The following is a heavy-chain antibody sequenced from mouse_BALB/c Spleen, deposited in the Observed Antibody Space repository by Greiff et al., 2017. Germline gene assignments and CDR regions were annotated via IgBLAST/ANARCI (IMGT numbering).Heavy chain of an antibody. Sequence: EVQGVESGGGLVQPGGSRKLSCAASGFTFSSFGMHWVRQAPEKGLEWVAYISSGSSTIYYADTVKGRFTISRDNPKNTLFLQMTSLRSEDTAMYYCARGHYYGSSPFDYWGQGTTLTVSS. CDR3: ARGHYYGSSPFDY. CDR2: ISSGSSTI. CDR1: GFTFSSFG. D-gene: IGHD1-1*01. J-gene: IGHJ2*01. V-gene: IGHV5-17*02.